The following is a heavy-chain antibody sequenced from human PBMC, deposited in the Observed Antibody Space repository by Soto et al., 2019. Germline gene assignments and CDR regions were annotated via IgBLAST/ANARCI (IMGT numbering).Heavy chain of an antibody. CDR1: GGSLSSSSYY. V-gene: IGHV4-39*01. Sequence: QLQLQESGPGLVKPSETLSLTCTVSGGSLSSSSYYWGWIRQPPGKGLEWIGSIYYSGSTYYNRSLKSRVTISVDTSKNHFSLKLSSVTAADTAVYYCARHRIKGLRSGNYYYYMDVWGKGTTVTVSS. CDR2: IYYSGST. CDR3: ARHRIKGLRSGNYYYYMDV. J-gene: IGHJ6*03. D-gene: IGHD3-10*01.